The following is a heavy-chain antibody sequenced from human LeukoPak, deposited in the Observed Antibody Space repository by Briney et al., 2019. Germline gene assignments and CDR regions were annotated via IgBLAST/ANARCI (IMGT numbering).Heavy chain of an antibody. V-gene: IGHV3-23*01. D-gene: IGHD6-13*01. Sequence: GGSLRLSCAASGFTFSNYAMSWVRQAPGKGLEWASAISANGGGTYYADSVKGRFTISRDNSKNTLYLQMNSLRAEDTAVYYCAKGSSPFDYWGQGTLVTVSS. CDR2: ISANGGGT. CDR1: GFTFSNYA. J-gene: IGHJ4*02. CDR3: AKGSSPFDY.